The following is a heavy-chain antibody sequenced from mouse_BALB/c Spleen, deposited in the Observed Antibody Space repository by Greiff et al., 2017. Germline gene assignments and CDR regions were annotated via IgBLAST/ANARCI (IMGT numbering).Heavy chain of an antibody. CDR1: GFTFSSYA. CDR2: ISSGGST. Sequence: EEKLMESGGGLVKPGGSLKLSCAASGFTFSSYAMSWVRQTPEKRLEWVASISSGGSTYYPDSVKGRFTISRDNARNILYLQMSSLRSEDTAMYYCAREDYGSRLFAYWGQGTLVTVSA. D-gene: IGHD1-1*01. J-gene: IGHJ3*01. CDR3: AREDYGSRLFAY. V-gene: IGHV5-6-5*01.